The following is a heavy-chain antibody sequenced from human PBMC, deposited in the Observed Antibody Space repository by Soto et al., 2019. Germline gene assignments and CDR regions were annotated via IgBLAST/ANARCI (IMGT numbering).Heavy chain of an antibody. J-gene: IGHJ4*02. Sequence: PGGSLRLSCAASGFTFSSYGMHWVRRSPGKGLEWVAVISYDGSNKYYADSVKGRFTISRDNSKNTLYLQMNSLRAEDTAVYYCAKDWELGYWGQGTLVTVSS. V-gene: IGHV3-30*18. CDR2: ISYDGSNK. CDR3: AKDWELGY. D-gene: IGHD1-26*01. CDR1: GFTFSSYG.